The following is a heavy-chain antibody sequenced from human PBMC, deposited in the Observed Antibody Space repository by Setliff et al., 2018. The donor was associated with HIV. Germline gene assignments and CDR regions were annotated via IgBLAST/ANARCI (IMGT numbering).Heavy chain of an antibody. J-gene: IGHJ3*02. V-gene: IGHV5-51*01. D-gene: IGHD3-16*01. CDR1: GYSFITYW. CDR3: ARFYGSYDVGGFDI. CDR2: MNPDGSNT. Sequence: PGESLKISCEGSGYSFITYWIGWVRQRPGKGLEWMGIMNPDGSNTRYSPSFQGQVTISVDESISTAYLQWSSLKGSDTAFYYCARFYGSYDVGGFDIWGQGTKVTVSS.